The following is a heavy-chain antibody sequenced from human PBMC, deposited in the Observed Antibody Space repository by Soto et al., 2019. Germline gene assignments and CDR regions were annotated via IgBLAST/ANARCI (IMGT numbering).Heavy chain of an antibody. V-gene: IGHV3-30-3*01. J-gene: IGHJ6*02. CDR1: GFTFSSYA. Sequence: GGSLRLSCAASGFTFSSYAMHWVRQAPGKGLEWVAVISYDGSNKYYADSVKGRFTISRDNSKNTLYLQMNSLRAEDTAVYYCAREEGSGSYHPDTNYYYYGMDVWGQGTTVTVSS. CDR2: ISYDGSNK. D-gene: IGHD3-10*01. CDR3: AREEGSGSYHPDTNYYYYGMDV.